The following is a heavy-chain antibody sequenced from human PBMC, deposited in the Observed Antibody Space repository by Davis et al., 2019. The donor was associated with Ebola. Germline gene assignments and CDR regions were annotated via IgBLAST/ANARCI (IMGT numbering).Heavy chain of an antibody. D-gene: IGHD5-18*01. CDR2: TYYKSKWYN. Sequence: HSQTLSLTCAISGDSVSSAGWNWIRQSPSRDLEWLGRTYYKSKWYNDYAVSVKSRITINPDTSKNQFSLQLNSVTPEDTALYYCARGWLRGGMDVWGEGTTVTV. CDR3: ARGWLRGGMDV. CDR1: GDSVSSAG. J-gene: IGHJ6*02. V-gene: IGHV6-1*01.